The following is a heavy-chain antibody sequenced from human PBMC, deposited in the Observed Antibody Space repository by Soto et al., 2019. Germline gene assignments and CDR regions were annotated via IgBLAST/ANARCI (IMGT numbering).Heavy chain of an antibody. Sequence: QIQLVQSGAEVRESGASVKVSCKASGYTFINYNVNWVRQAPGQGLEWMGWINTYNGNTHYAQKLQGRVTRTTDTSTSTAHMEMRSLRCDDTAVSYCERDDDGWFDPWGQGTLVTVSS. CDR3: ERDDDGWFDP. J-gene: IGHJ5*02. V-gene: IGHV1-18*01. D-gene: IGHD1-1*01. CDR2: INTYNGNT. CDR1: GYTFINYN.